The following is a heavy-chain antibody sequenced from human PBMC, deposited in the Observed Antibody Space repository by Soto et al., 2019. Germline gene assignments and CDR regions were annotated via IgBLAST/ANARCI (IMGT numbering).Heavy chain of an antibody. Sequence: GGSLRLSCAASGFTFSSHAMGWLRQAPGTEPEWVAFVDGSGGDTSYADSVKGRFTISRDNSENSLYLYMNSLRAEDTGRYFCAKEIVAAAYAATSAFDVWGKGTLVTVSS. CDR2: VDGSGGDT. CDR3: AKEIVAAAYAATSAFDV. V-gene: IGHV3-23*01. D-gene: IGHD2-8*01. CDR1: GFTFSSHA. J-gene: IGHJ4*02.